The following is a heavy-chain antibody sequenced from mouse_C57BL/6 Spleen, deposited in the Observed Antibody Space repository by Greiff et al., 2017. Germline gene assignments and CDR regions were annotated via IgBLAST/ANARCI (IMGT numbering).Heavy chain of an antibody. V-gene: IGHV1-81*01. D-gene: IGHD1-1*01. CDR3: ARSIRSYGSSYWYFDV. CDR2: IYPRSGNT. J-gene: IGHJ1*03. Sequence: VQLQQSGAEPARPGASVTLSCKAPGYTFTSYGISWVKKRTGQGLEWIGEIYPRSGNTYYNEKFKGKARLTAAKSSSTAYMELRSLTSEDSAVYFCARSIRSYGSSYWYFDVWGTGTTVTVSS. CDR1: GYTFTSYG.